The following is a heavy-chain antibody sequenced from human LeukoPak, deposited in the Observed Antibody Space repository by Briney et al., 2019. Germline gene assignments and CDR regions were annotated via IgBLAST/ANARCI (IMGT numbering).Heavy chain of an antibody. CDR3: ARHSRVVDIVVVPAALSDY. V-gene: IGHV4-38-2*01. CDR2: IYHRGST. CDR1: GYSISSGYY. D-gene: IGHD2-2*03. J-gene: IGHJ4*02. Sequence: PSETLSLTCAVSGYSISSGYYGGWIRQPPGKGLEWIGSIYHRGSTYYNPSLKSRVTISVDTSKNPFSLKLSSVTAADTAVYYCARHSRVVDIVVVPAALSDYWGQGTLVTVSS.